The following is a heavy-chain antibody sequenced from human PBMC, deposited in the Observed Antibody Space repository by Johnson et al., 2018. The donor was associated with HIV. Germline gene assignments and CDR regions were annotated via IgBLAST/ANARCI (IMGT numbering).Heavy chain of an antibody. D-gene: IGHD1-26*01. J-gene: IGHJ3*02. CDR2: ISYDGSNK. CDR1: GFTFSKYA. V-gene: IGHV3-30*04. Sequence: QVQLVESGGGVVQPGRSLRLSCAVSGFTFSKYAIHWVRQAPGKGLEWVALISYDGSNKYYADSVKGRFTISRDNSKNTLYLQMNSLRAEDTAVYYCAKARGIVGATGAFDIRGQGTMVTVSS. CDR3: AKARGIVGATGAFDI.